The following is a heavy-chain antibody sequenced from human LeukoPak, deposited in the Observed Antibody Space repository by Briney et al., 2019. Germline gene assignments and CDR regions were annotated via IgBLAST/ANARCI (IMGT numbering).Heavy chain of an antibody. V-gene: IGHV4-30-2*01. J-gene: IGHJ5*02. CDR1: GGSISSGGYS. CDR3: ARVGCSGGSCYSGWFDP. CDR2: IYHSGST. D-gene: IGHD2-15*01. Sequence: SQTLSLTCAVSGGSISSGGYSWSWIRQPPGKGLEWIGYIYHSGSTYYNPSLKSRVTISVDRSKNQFSLKLSPVTAADTAVYYCARVGCSGGSCYSGWFDPWGQGTLVTVSS.